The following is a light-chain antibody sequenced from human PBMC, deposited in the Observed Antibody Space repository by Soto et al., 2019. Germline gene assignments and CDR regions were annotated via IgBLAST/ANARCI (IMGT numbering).Light chain of an antibody. CDR1: SSDVGGYNY. V-gene: IGLV2-14*01. CDR3: SSYTSSSTPWV. J-gene: IGLJ1*01. CDR2: EVS. Sequence: QSVLTQPASVSGSPGQSITISCTGTSSDVGGYNYVSWYQQHPGKAPKLMIYEVSNRPSGVSNRFSGSKSGNTASLTISGLQAEDEADYHCSSYTSSSTPWVFGTGTKVTVL.